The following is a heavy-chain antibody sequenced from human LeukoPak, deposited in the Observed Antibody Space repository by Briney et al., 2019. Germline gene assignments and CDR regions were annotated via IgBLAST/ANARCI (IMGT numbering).Heavy chain of an antibody. CDR2: IVVGSGNT. V-gene: IGHV1-58*02. CDR1: GYTFTNYG. CDR3: AASLNWNYWFDP. J-gene: IGHJ5*02. Sequence: SVKVSCKASGYTFTNYGISWVRQARGQRLEWIGWIVVGSGNTNYAQKFQERVTITRDMSTSTAYMELSSLRSEDTAVYYCAASLNWNYWFDPWGQGTLVTVSS. D-gene: IGHD1-7*01.